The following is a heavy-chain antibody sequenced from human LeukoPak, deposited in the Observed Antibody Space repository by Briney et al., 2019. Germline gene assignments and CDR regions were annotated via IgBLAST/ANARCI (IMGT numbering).Heavy chain of an antibody. J-gene: IGHJ3*02. V-gene: IGHV4-39*07. CDR2: IYYSGST. CDR3: ARDRDTSVEMDTDDAFDI. Sequence: SETLSLTCTVSGGSISSSSYYWGWIRQPPGKGLEWIGSIYYSGSTYYNPSLKSRVTISVDTSKNQFSLKLSSVTAADTAVYYCARDRDTSVEMDTDDAFDIRGQGTMVTVSS. D-gene: IGHD5-24*01. CDR1: GGSISSSSYY.